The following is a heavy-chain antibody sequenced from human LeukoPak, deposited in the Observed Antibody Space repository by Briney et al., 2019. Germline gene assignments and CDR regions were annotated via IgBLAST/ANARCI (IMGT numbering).Heavy chain of an antibody. D-gene: IGHD2-2*01. J-gene: IGHJ4*02. V-gene: IGHV1-2*02. CDR1: GYTFTDYY. CDR3: GRKSASRKTSEFDY. Sequence: EASVKVSCKASGYTFTDYYMNWVRQAPGQGLEWMGWIHPNSGGTNYAQKFQGRVTMTRDTSTSTAYMELSRLTFDDTAVYYCGRKSASRKTSEFDYWGQGTLVTVSS. CDR2: IHPNSGGT.